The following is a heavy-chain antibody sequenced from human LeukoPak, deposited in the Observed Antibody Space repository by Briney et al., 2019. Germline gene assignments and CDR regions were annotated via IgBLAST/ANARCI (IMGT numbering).Heavy chain of an antibody. D-gene: IGHD2-2*01. CDR1: GFTFSSYG. CDR3: AKLDDLSPAASPHAFDI. J-gene: IGHJ3*02. Sequence: PGGSLRLSCAASGFTFSSYGMHWVRQAPGKGLEWVAFIRYDGSNKYYADSVKGRFTISRDNSKNTLYLQMNSLRAEDTAVYYCAKLDDLSPAASPHAFDIWGQGTMVAVSS. V-gene: IGHV3-30*02. CDR2: IRYDGSNK.